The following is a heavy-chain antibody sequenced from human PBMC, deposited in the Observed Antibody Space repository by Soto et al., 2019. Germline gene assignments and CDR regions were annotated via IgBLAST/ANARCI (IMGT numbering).Heavy chain of an antibody. CDR2: ISAYNGNT. CDR3: ARGIEAGYCSSTSCYTGHYFDY. V-gene: IGHV1-18*01. D-gene: IGHD2-2*02. Sequence: ASVKVSCKASGYTFTSYGISWVRQAPGQGLEWMGWISAYNGNTNYAQKLQGRVTMTTDTSTSTAYMELRSQRSDDTAVYYCARGIEAGYCSSTSCYTGHYFDYWGQGTLVTVSS. CDR1: GYTFTSYG. J-gene: IGHJ4*02.